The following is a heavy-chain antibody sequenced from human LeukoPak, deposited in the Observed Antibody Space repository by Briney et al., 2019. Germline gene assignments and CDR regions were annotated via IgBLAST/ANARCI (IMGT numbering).Heavy chain of an antibody. Sequence: GESLKISCKGSGYSFTTHWIAWVRQMPGKGLEWMGIIYPGDSYTKYSPAFQGQVTISADKSVTTAYLQWSSLKASDTAIYYCARRGEEMATINVAFDIWGQGTMVTVSS. V-gene: IGHV5-51*01. CDR3: ARRGEEMATINVAFDI. CDR1: GYSFTTHW. CDR2: IYPGDSYT. J-gene: IGHJ3*02. D-gene: IGHD5-24*01.